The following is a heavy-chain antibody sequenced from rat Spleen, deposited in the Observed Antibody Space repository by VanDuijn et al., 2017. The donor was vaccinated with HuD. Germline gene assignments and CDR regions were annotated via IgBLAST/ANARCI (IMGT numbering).Heavy chain of an antibody. CDR2: ISPSGGST. V-gene: IGHV5-19*01. D-gene: IGHD1-12*02. J-gene: IGHJ4*01. CDR1: GFTFSNYG. CDR3: ARNHDGSYNLLTYVMDA. Sequence: EVQLVESGGGLVQPGRSLKLSCAASGFTFSNYGMHWIRQAPTKGLEWVASISPSGGSTSYNPSLKSRISITRDTSKNQFFLQLNSVTTEDTAKYYGARNHDGSYNLLTYVMDAWGQGASVTVSS.